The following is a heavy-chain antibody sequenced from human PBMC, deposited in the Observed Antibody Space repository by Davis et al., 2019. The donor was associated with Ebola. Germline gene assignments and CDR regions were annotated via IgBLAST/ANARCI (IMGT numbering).Heavy chain of an antibody. CDR1: GGNFNNYV. V-gene: IGHV1-69*13. CDR3: ARGGVVLAARIYFDS. Sequence: SVTVSCKAAGGNFNNYVISWVRQAPGQGLDWMGGIIPLFGTAKYAEKFQGRVTITADASTSTAYMELSSLTSEDTAIYYCARGGVVLAARIYFDSWGQGTLVSVSS. CDR2: IIPLFGTA. D-gene: IGHD2-15*01. J-gene: IGHJ4*02.